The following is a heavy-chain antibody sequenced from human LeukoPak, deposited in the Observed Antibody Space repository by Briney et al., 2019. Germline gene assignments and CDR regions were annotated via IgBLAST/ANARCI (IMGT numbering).Heavy chain of an antibody. Sequence: GGSLRLSCAASGFTFSSYAMSWVRQAPGKGLEWVSAISGSGGSTYYADSVKGRFTISRDNSKNTLYLQMNSLRAEDTAVYYCAKDSGLWSGLYYFDYWGQGTLVTVSS. CDR3: AKDSGLWSGLYYFDY. J-gene: IGHJ4*02. CDR1: GFTFSSYA. V-gene: IGHV3-23*01. CDR2: ISGSGGST. D-gene: IGHD3-3*01.